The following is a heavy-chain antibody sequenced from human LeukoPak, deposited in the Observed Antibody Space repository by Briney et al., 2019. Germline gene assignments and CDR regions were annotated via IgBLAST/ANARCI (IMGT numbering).Heavy chain of an antibody. V-gene: IGHV3-23*01. J-gene: IGHJ4*02. CDR2: ISGSGGTT. Sequence: GGSLRLSCAASGFTFSGYAMSWVRQAPGKGLEWVSAISGSGGTTYYADSVKGRFTVSRDNAKNTLYLQMNSLRAEDTAVYYCARGQWAALDCWGQGTLVTVSS. CDR1: GFTFSGYA. CDR3: ARGQWAALDC. D-gene: IGHD6-19*01.